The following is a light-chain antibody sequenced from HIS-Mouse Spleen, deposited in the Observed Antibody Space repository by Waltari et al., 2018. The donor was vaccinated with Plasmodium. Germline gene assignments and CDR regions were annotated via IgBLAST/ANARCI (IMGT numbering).Light chain of an antibody. CDR1: QGISSY. Sequence: DIQLTQSPSFLSASVGDRVTITCRASQGISSYLAWDQQKPGKAPKLLIYAASTLQSGVPSRFSGSGSGTEFTLTISSLQPEDFATYYCQQLNSYPYTFDQGTKLEIK. V-gene: IGKV1-9*01. CDR3: QQLNSYPYT. J-gene: IGKJ2*01. CDR2: AAS.